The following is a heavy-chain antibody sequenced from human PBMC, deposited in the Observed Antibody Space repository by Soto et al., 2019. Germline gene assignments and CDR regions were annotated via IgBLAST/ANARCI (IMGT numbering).Heavy chain of an antibody. Sequence: EVQLVESGGALVKPGGSLTLSCAASGVAFTDTWMSWVRQAPGKGLEWIARIKSKREGGTIDYAAPVKGRFTISRDDSRKMVFLQMNSLKIEDTAVYYCTTDPRYWGQGTLVPVSS. CDR2: IKSKREGGTI. J-gene: IGHJ4*02. D-gene: IGHD3-9*01. CDR1: GVAFTDTW. V-gene: IGHV3-15*02. CDR3: TTDPRY.